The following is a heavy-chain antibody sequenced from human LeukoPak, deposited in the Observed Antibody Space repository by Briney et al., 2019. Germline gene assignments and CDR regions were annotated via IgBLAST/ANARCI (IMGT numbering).Heavy chain of an antibody. CDR2: MNPNSGNT. CDR1: GYTFTSYD. CDR3: ARGVRVLYDYYYYGMDV. V-gene: IGHV1-8*01. J-gene: IGHJ6*02. Sequence: ASVKVSCKASGYTFTSYDINWVRRATGQGLKWMGWMNPNSGNTGYAQKFQGRVTMTRNTSISTAYMELSSLRSEDTAVYYCARGVRVLYDYYYYGMDVWGQGTTVTVSS. D-gene: IGHD2-8*01.